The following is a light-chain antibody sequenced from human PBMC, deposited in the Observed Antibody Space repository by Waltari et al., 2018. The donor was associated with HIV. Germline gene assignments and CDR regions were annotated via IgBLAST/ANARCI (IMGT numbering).Light chain of an antibody. CDR2: ANT. J-gene: IGLJ2*01. V-gene: IGLV1-40*01. CDR1: SSNLRADYD. CDR3: QSYDSSLSGYVV. Sequence: QSVLTQPPSVSGAPGQRVTISCTGSSSNLRADYDVHWYQHLPGTAPKLLIYANTHRPSGVPDRFSGSKSGTSASLAITGLQAEDEAEYYCQSYDSSLSGYVVFGGGTKLTVL.